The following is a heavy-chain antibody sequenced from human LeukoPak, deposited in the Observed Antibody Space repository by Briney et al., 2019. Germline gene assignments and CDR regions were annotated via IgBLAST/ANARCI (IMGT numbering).Heavy chain of an antibody. D-gene: IGHD1-7*01. J-gene: IGHJ5*02. V-gene: IGHV4-39*07. CDR2: IYYSGST. CDR3: ARGNYVDWFDP. CDR1: GGSISSSSYY. Sequence: PSETLSLTCTVSGGSISSSSYYWGWIRQPPGKGLEWIGSIYYSGSTYYNPSLKSRVTISVDTSKNQFSLKLSSLTAADTAVYYCARGNYVDWFDPWGQGTQVTVSS.